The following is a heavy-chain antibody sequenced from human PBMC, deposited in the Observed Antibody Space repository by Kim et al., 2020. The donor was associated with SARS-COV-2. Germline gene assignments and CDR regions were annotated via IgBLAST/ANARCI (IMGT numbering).Heavy chain of an antibody. J-gene: IGHJ4*02. Sequence: GGSLRLSCAASGFTFSNYGMNWVRQAPGKGLEWVSYISDSSATILYADSVKGRFTIARDNAKNSLYLQMHSLRDEDTAVYYCARGGGPNASGWYTYWGQGTLVTV. CDR1: GFTFSNYG. CDR3: ARGGGPNASGWYTY. D-gene: IGHD6-19*01. V-gene: IGHV3-48*02. CDR2: ISDSSATI.